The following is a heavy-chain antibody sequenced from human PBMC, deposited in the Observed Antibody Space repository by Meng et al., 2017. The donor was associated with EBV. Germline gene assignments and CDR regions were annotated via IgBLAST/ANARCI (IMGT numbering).Heavy chain of an antibody. J-gene: IGHJ4*02. D-gene: IGHD3-16*02. CDR3: ARVRTFGGVIPPDY. CDR1: GHTFTSHG. Sequence: QVQPVQAVAEVREAGASVKVCGKASGHTFTSHGISWVRHAPGQGLEWMGWISAYDGNTNYAQKLQGRVTMTTDTSTSTAYMELRSLRSDDTAVYYCARVRTFGGVIPPDYWGQGTLVTVSS. CDR2: ISAYDGNT. V-gene: IGHV1-18*01.